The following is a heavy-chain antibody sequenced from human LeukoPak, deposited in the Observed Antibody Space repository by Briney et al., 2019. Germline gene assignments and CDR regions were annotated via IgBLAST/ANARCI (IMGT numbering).Heavy chain of an antibody. D-gene: IGHD2-2*01. J-gene: IGHJ4*02. CDR2: INHSGST. CDR1: GGSFSGYY. Sequence: PSETLSLTCAVYGGSFSGYYWSWIRQPPGRGLEWIGEINHSGSTNYNPSLKSRVTISVDTSKNQFSLKLSSVTAADTAVYYCASVSLGYCSSTSCRSGGYRGQGTLVTVSS. CDR3: ASVSLGYCSSTSCRSGGY. V-gene: IGHV4-34*01.